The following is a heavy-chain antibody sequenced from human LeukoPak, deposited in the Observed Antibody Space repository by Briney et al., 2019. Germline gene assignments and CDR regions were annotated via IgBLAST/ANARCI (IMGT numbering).Heavy chain of an antibody. Sequence: GGSLRLSCAASGFTFSNYWMHWVRQAPGKGLVWVSVISSDGSSTTYADFVKGRFTVSRDNAKTTLYLQMSSLRAEDTAVYYCTRGRSAYYFDSWRQGTLVTVSS. CDR2: ISSDGSST. V-gene: IGHV3-74*01. J-gene: IGHJ4*02. CDR1: GFTFSNYW. CDR3: TRGRSAYYFDS.